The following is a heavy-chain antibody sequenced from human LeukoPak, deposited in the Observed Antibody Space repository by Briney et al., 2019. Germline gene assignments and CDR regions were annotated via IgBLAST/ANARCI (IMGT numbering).Heavy chain of an antibody. V-gene: IGHV4-4*07. J-gene: IGHJ3*02. D-gene: IGHD3-22*01. CDR3: ARDLLDTYYYDSSGYSRSHDAFDI. Sequence: KPSETLSLTCTVSGGSISSYYWSWVRQPAGKGLEWLGRIYTSGSTNYNPSLKSRVTMSVDTSKNQFSLKLSSVTAADTAVYYCARDLLDTYYYDSSGYSRSHDAFDIWGQGTMVTVSS. CDR1: GGSISSYY. CDR2: IYTSGST.